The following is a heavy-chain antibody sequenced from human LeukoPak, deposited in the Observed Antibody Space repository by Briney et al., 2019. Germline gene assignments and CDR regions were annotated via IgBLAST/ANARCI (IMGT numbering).Heavy chain of an antibody. CDR1: GYTFSSHS. Sequence: ASVKVSCKTSGYTFSSHSMNWVRRAPGQGLEWLGWISPYNGNTKYSQKIQGRATMITDISTSTAYLELRSLTSDDTAVYYCARGEYDLLGDYWGQGTLVTVSS. CDR2: ISPYNGNT. J-gene: IGHJ4*02. V-gene: IGHV1-18*01. CDR3: ARGEYDLLGDY. D-gene: IGHD3-10*01.